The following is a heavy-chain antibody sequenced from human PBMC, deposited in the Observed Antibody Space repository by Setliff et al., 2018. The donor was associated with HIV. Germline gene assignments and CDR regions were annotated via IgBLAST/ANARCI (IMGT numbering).Heavy chain of an antibody. J-gene: IGHJ4*02. V-gene: IGHV3-49*03. D-gene: IGHD2-2*01. CDR3: TRECSGTSCYERVGFDY. CDR2: IRRKAYGGTT. Sequence: PGGSLRLSCTASGFTFGDYAMNWFRQAPGKGLEWVGFIRRKAYGGTTEYAASVKGRCTISIDDSKSIAYLQINSLKTEDTAVYYCTRECSGTSCYERVGFDYWGQGTMVTVSS. CDR1: GFTFGDYA.